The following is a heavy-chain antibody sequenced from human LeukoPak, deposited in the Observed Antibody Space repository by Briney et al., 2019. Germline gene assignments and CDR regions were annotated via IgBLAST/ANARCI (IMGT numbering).Heavy chain of an antibody. CDR2: IYYSGST. J-gene: IGHJ5*02. CDR3: ARGGGAAAGNWFDP. Sequence: PSETLSLTCTVSGGSISSGGYYWSWIRQHPGKGLEWIGYIYYSGSTYYNPSLKSRVTISVDTSKNQFSLNLSSVTAADTAVYYCARGGGAAAGNWFDPWGQGTLVTVSS. CDR1: GGSISSGGYY. V-gene: IGHV4-31*03. D-gene: IGHD6-13*01.